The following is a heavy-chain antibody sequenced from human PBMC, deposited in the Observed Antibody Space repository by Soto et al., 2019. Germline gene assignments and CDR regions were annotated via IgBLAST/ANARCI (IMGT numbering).Heavy chain of an antibody. CDR2: IYYSGST. CDR3: ARHVLVRAVAGTFVFDY. Sequence: SETRSLTCTVSGGSISSYYWSWIRQPPGKGLEWIGYIYYSGSTNYNPSLKSRVTISVDTSKNQFSLKLSSVTAADTAVYYCARHVLVRAVAGTFVFDYWGQGTLVTVSS. CDR1: GGSISSYY. V-gene: IGHV4-59*08. J-gene: IGHJ4*02. D-gene: IGHD6-19*01.